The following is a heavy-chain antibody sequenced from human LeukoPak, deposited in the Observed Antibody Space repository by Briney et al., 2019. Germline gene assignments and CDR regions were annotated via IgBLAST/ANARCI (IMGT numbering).Heavy chain of an antibody. V-gene: IGHV3-23*01. CDR1: GFTFSNYD. CDR2: ITGSGGST. Sequence: GGSLRLSCAASGFTFSNYDMSWVRQAPGKGLEGVTSITGSGGSTDCADSVKSRFTISRDNSKNTLYLQMNGLRAEDTAVYYCAKELGRAADGTSYWGQGTLVTVSS. CDR3: AKELGRAADGTSY. D-gene: IGHD6-13*01. J-gene: IGHJ4*02.